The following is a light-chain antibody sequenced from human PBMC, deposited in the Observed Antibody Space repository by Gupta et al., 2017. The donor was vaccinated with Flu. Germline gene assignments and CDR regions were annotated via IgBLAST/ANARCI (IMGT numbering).Light chain of an antibody. CDR1: QSISRY. Sequence: IQMTQSPSSLSASVGDRVTITCRASQSISRYLNWYQQKPGQAPKVLIYAASSLHSGVPARFSGSGSGTDFTLTISSPQSEDFATYYCQQRDNCPLTFGGGTKVEIK. CDR2: AAS. V-gene: IGKV1-39*01. J-gene: IGKJ4*01. CDR3: QQRDNCPLT.